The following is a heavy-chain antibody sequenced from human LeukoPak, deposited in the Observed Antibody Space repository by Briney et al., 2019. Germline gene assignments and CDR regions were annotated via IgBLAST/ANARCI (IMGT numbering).Heavy chain of an antibody. CDR1: GFTFSSYA. V-gene: IGHV3-23*01. CDR3: AKDKDPGKDSSGWCSDY. J-gene: IGHJ4*02. Sequence: GGSLRLSCAASGFTFSSYAMNWVRQAPGKGLEWVSAISGSGGSTYYADSVKGRFTISRDNSKNTLYLQINSLRAEDTADYYCAKDKDPGKDSSGWCSDYWGQGTLVTVSS. D-gene: IGHD6-19*01. CDR2: ISGSGGST.